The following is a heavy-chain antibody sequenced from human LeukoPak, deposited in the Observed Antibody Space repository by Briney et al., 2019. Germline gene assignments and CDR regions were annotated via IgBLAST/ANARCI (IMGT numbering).Heavy chain of an antibody. V-gene: IGHV3-21*01. Sequence: GGSLRLSCAASGFTFSSYSMNWVRQAPGKGLEWVSSISSSSSYIYYADSVKGRFTISRDNTKNSLYLQMNSLRAEDTAVYYCAKGLYCSGGSCYLPPYWGQGTLVTVSS. CDR2: ISSSSSYI. CDR3: AKGLYCSGGSCYLPPY. D-gene: IGHD2-15*01. J-gene: IGHJ4*02. CDR1: GFTFSSYS.